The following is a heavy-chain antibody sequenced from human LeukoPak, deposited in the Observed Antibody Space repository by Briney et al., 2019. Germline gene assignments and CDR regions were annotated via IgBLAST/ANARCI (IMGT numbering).Heavy chain of an antibody. CDR2: LSGSGGST. CDR1: GFTFSDYA. Sequence: GGSLRLSCEVSGFTFSDYAMTWVRQAPGKGLEWVSSLSGSGGSTYYADSVRGRFTISRDKSRSTLDLQMNSLGADDTAVYYCAKEMATTMGDAFDIWGQGTMVTVSS. D-gene: IGHD5-24*01. J-gene: IGHJ3*02. V-gene: IGHV3-23*01. CDR3: AKEMATTMGDAFDI.